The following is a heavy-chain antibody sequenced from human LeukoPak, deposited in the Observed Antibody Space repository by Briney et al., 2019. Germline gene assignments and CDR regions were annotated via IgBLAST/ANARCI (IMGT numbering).Heavy chain of an antibody. CDR1: GFTFDDYA. J-gene: IGHJ4*02. CDR3: AKADIVVVPAAMGH. Sequence: GGSLRLSCAASGFTFDDYAMHWVRQAPGKGLEWVSGISWNSGSIGYADSVKGRFTISRDNAKNSLYLQMNSLRAEDTALYYCAKADIVVVPAAMGHWGQGTLVTVSS. V-gene: IGHV3-9*01. D-gene: IGHD2-2*01. CDR2: ISWNSGSI.